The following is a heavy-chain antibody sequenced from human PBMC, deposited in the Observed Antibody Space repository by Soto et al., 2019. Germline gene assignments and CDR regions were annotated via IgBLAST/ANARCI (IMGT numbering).Heavy chain of an antibody. D-gene: IGHD3-16*01. V-gene: IGHV1-3*01. CDR1: GYTFANYA. CDR3: ARDLSGGGLTNGRDGVDV. J-gene: IGHJ6*02. Sequence: QVRLVQSGTEVKKPGASVMVSCKASGYTFANYAIPWVRQAPGQDFEWMGWINAGNGNTRNSQKFPGRVTFTRDTAVTTTHIEVGSLRFEDTAVYYCARDLSGGGLTNGRDGVDVWGQGTTVIVSS. CDR2: INAGNGNT.